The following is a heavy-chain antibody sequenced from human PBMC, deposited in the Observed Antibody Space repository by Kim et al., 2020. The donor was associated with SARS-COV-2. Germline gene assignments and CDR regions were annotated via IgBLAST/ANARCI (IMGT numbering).Heavy chain of an antibody. V-gene: IGHV3-7*01. J-gene: IGHJ3*01. D-gene: IGHD1-26*01. CDR3: ARDPGWGAYDV. Sequence: GGSLRLSCVASGFTFSNYWMSWVRQAPGKGLEWVANINQGENQKYYVDSVKGRFTISRDNAKRSLYLQMNNLRAEDTAVYYCARDPGWGAYDVWGQGTMVTVSS. CDR1: GFTFSNYW. CDR2: INQGENQK.